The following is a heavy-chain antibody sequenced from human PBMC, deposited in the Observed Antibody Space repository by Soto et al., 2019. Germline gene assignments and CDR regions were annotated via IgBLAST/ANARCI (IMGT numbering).Heavy chain of an antibody. J-gene: IGHJ6*03. D-gene: IGHD3-10*01. CDR1: SGSISSSNW. CDR3: ARVVRGVRGPFYYYYYYMDV. CDR2: IYHSGST. Sequence: SETLSLTCAVSSGSISSSNWWSWVRQPPGKGLEWIGEIYHSGSTNYNPSLKSRVTISVDKSKNQFSLKLSSVTAADTAVYYCARVVRGVRGPFYYYYYYMDVWGKGTTVTVSS. V-gene: IGHV4-4*02.